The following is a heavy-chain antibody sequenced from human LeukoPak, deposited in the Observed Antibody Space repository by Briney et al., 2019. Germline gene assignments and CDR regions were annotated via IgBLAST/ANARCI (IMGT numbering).Heavy chain of an antibody. CDR3: ARGGVIDP. CDR1: GGSFSGYY. J-gene: IGHJ5*02. Sequence: SETLSLTCAVYGGSFSGYYWSWIRQPPGKGLEWIGEINHSGSTNYNPSLESRVTISVDTSKNQFSLKLSSVTAADTAVYYCARGGVIDPWGQGTLVTVSS. V-gene: IGHV4-34*01. CDR2: INHSGST.